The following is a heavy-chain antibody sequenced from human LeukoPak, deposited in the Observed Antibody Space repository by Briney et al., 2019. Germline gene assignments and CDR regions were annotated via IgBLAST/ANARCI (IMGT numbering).Heavy chain of an antibody. Sequence: GGSLRLSCAASGFTFSSYAMHWVRRAPGKGLEWVAVISYDGSNKYYADSVKGRFTISRDNSKNTLYLQMNSLRAEDTAVYYCAKGYYDSSGPDYWGQGTLVTVSA. D-gene: IGHD3-22*01. CDR2: ISYDGSNK. CDR3: AKGYYDSSGPDY. V-gene: IGHV3-30-3*01. CDR1: GFTFSSYA. J-gene: IGHJ4*02.